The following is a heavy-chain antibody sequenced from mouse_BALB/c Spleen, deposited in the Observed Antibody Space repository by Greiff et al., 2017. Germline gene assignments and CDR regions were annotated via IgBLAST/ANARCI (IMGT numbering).Heavy chain of an antibody. V-gene: IGHV1-15*01. CDR1: GYTFTDYE. CDR2: IDPETGGT. D-gene: IGHD1-1*01. J-gene: IGHJ4*01. Sequence: QVQLKQSGAELVRPGASVTLSCKASGYTFTDYEMHWVKQTPVHGLEWIGAIDPETGGTAYNQKFKGKATLTADKSSSTAYMELRSLTSEDSAVYYCTNHYYGSSWNYAMDYWGQGTSVTVSS. CDR3: TNHYYGSSWNYAMDY.